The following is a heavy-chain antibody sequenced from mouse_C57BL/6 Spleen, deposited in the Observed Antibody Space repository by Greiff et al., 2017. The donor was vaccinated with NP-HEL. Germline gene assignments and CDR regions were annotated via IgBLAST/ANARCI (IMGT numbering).Heavy chain of an antibody. V-gene: IGHV1-53*01. D-gene: IGHD2-5*01. CDR1: GYTFTSYW. J-gene: IGHJ3*01. CDR3: ARSGSNYVAWFAY. CDR2: INTSNGGT. Sequence: QVQLQQPGTELVKPGASVKLSCKASGYTFTSYWMHWVKQRPGQGLEWIGNINTSNGGTNYNEKFKSKATLTVDQSSSTAYMQLSSLTSEDSAVYYCARSGSNYVAWFAYWGQGTLVTVSA.